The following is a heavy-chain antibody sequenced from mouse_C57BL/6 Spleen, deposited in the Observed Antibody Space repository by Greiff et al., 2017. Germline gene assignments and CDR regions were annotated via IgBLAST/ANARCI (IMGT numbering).Heavy chain of an antibody. J-gene: IGHJ2*01. CDR3: ARFTTLVATARYFDY. CDR1: GYTFTDYY. D-gene: IGHD1-1*01. CDR2: INRKNGGT. V-gene: IGHV1-26*01. Sequence: EVQLQQSGPELVRPGASVKISCKASGYTFTDYYMNWVKQSHGKSLEWIGDINRKNGGTSYNQKFKGKATLTEDKSSSKAYMELRSLTSKDSTVYYCARFTTLVATARYFDYWGQGTTLTVSS.